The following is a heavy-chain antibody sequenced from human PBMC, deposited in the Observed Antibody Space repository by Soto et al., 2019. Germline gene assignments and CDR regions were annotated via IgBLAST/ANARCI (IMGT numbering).Heavy chain of an antibody. D-gene: IGHD3-22*01. J-gene: IGHJ4*02. Sequence: GGSLRLSCAASGFTFSPFWMHWVRQVPGKGPVWVSRINSDGNSTSYADSVKGRFTISRDNAKNTLYLQMNSLRVEDTAVYYCAKNPTNYYDTSGYQTANWGQGT. CDR2: INSDGNST. V-gene: IGHV3-74*01. CDR1: GFTFSPFW. CDR3: AKNPTNYYDTSGYQTAN.